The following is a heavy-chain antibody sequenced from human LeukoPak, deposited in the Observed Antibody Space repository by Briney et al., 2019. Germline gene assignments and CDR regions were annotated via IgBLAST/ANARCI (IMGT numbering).Heavy chain of an antibody. CDR1: GFTFSSYA. V-gene: IGHV3-23*01. Sequence: AGGSLRLSCAASGFTFSSYAMSWVRQAPGKGLEWVSAISGCGGSTYYADSVKGRFTISRDNSKNTLYLQMNSLRAEDTAVYYCAKDIPLRPAAMNWGQGTLVTVSS. D-gene: IGHD2-2*01. CDR2: ISGCGGST. CDR3: AKDIPLRPAAMN. J-gene: IGHJ4*02.